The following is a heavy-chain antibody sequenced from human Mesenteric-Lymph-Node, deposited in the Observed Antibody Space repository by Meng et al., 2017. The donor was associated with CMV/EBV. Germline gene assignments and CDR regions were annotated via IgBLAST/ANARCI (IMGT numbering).Heavy chain of an antibody. V-gene: IGHV3-7*01. CDR1: GFTFNSYW. CDR3: ANAYLDYDPTFDP. D-gene: IGHD3-16*01. CDR2: IKQDGSEK. J-gene: IGHJ5*02. Sequence: GGSLRLSCAASGFTFNSYWMSWVRQAPGKGLEWVANIKQDGSEKYYVDSVKGRFTISRDNANNSVFLQMNSLRAEDTAVYYCANAYLDYDPTFDPWGQGTPVTVSS.